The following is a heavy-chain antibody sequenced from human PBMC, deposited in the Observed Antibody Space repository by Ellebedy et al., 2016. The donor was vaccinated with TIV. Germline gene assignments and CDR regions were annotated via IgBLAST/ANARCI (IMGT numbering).Heavy chain of an antibody. Sequence: GGSLRLXXTASGFTFGDYAMSWFRQAPGKGLEWVGFIRSKAYGGTTEYAASVKGRFTISRDDSKNTLYLQMNSLKTEDTALYYCTTGYSSSIYWDYYYGMDVWGQGTTVTVSS. CDR2: IRSKAYGGTT. V-gene: IGHV3-49*03. CDR3: TTGYSSSIYWDYYYGMDV. J-gene: IGHJ6*02. D-gene: IGHD6-13*01. CDR1: GFTFGDYA.